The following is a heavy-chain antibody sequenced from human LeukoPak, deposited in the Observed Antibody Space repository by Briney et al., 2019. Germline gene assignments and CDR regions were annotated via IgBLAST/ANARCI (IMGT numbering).Heavy chain of an antibody. D-gene: IGHD7-27*01. CDR3: ARDLNWETY. CDR2: ITSDTNI. V-gene: IGHV3-21*01. CDR1: GFTFSSYS. J-gene: IGHJ4*02. Sequence: GGSLRLSCAASGFTFSSYSMNWVRQAPGKGLEWVSSITSDTNIYYADSVKGRFTASRDNAKNSLYLQMNSLRVEDTAVYYCARDLNWETYWGQGTLVSVSS.